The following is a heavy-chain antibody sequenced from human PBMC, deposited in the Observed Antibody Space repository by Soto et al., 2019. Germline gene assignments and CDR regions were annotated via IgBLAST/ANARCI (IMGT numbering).Heavy chain of an antibody. CDR3: ARDILTGHNWFDP. D-gene: IGHD3-9*01. Sequence: PSETLSLTCTFSGGSISSGDYYWSWIRQPPGKGLEWIGYIYYSGSTYYNPSLKSRVTISVDTSKNQFSLKLSSVTAADTAVYYCARDILTGHNWFDPWGQGTLVTVSS. CDR2: IYYSGST. V-gene: IGHV4-30-4*01. CDR1: GGSISSGDYY. J-gene: IGHJ5*02.